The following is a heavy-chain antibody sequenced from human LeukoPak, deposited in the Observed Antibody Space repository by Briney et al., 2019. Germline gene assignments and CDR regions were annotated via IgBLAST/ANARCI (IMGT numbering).Heavy chain of an antibody. Sequence: SETLSLTCAVYGGSFSGYYWSWIRQPPGKGLEWIGEINHSGSTNYNPSLKSRVTISVDTSKNQFSLKLSSVTAADTAVYYCARVNSGYGNWFDPWGQGTLVTVSS. D-gene: IGHD5-12*01. CDR2: INHSGST. CDR1: GGSFSGYY. J-gene: IGHJ5*02. CDR3: ARVNSGYGNWFDP. V-gene: IGHV4-34*01.